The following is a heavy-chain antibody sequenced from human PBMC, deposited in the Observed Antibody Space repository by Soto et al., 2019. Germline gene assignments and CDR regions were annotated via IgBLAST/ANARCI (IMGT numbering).Heavy chain of an antibody. D-gene: IGHD5-18*01. Sequence: PGGSLGLSCSASGFTFSNYAMHWVRQAPKKGLEYVSAISSNGGSTYYANSVKGRFTISRDNSKNTLYLQMGSLRAEDMAVYYCARGYSYEKPREAAFDIWGQGTMVTVSS. CDR2: ISSNGGST. J-gene: IGHJ3*02. CDR1: GFTFSNYA. CDR3: ARGYSYEKPREAAFDI. V-gene: IGHV3-64*01.